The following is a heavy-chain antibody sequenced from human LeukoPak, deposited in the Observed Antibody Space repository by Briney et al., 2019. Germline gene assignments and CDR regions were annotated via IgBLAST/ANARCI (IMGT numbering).Heavy chain of an antibody. CDR3: ARGKQDFDN. D-gene: IGHD6-13*01. CDR1: GFTFSSYW. J-gene: IGHJ4*02. Sequence: GGSLRLSCSASGFTFSSYWMHWVRRAPGKGLVWVSRTNSDASSTTYADSVKGRFTISRDNAKNTLYLQMNSLRAEDTAVYYCARGKQDFDNWGQGTPVTVSS. CDR2: TNSDASST. V-gene: IGHV3-74*01.